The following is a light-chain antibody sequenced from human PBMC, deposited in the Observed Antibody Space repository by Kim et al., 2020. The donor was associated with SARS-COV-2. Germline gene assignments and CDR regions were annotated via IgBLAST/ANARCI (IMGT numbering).Light chain of an antibody. CDR2: GNS. J-gene: IGLJ3*02. CDR1: SSNIGAHFD. Sequence: RVTISCTGTSSNIGAHFDVHWYRHLPGTAPKLLIYGNSNRPSGVPDRVSGSKSGTSASLAIIGLQAEDEADYYCQSYDSSLSGWVFGGGTKLTVL. CDR3: QSYDSSLSGWV. V-gene: IGLV1-40*01.